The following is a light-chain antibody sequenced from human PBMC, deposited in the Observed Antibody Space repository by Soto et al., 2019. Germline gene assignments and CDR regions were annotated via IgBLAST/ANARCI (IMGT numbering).Light chain of an antibody. J-gene: IGKJ2*01. CDR3: QQYDEWPPSYT. Sequence: EIMMTQSPATLSVSPGERATLSRRASHSVSDNLAWYQQKPGQAPRLLIYGASTRATGIPARISGSGSGTEFTLTISSLQSEDFAVYYCQQYDEWPPSYTFGQGTKLEIK. V-gene: IGKV3-15*01. CDR2: GAS. CDR1: HSVSDN.